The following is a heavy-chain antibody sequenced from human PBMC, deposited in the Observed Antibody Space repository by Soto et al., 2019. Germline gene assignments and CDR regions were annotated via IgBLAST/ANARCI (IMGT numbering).Heavy chain of an antibody. Sequence: QVQLVQAGAEVKKPGASVKVSCKASGYTFTSYGISWVRQAPGQGREWMGWISAYNGNTNYAQKLQGRVTMTTDTSTSTASMELRSLRSDATAVYYCARDAAVGLFDYWGQGTLVTVSS. J-gene: IGHJ4*02. CDR3: ARDAAVGLFDY. CDR2: ISAYNGNT. CDR1: GYTFTSYG. D-gene: IGHD1-26*01. V-gene: IGHV1-18*01.